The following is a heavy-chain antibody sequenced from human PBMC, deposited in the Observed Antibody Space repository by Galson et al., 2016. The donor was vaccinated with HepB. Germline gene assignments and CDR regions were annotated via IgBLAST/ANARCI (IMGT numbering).Heavy chain of an antibody. V-gene: IGHV4-39*01. Sequence: SETLSLTCSVVGDSISSKSYYWAWIRLPPGKGLEWIGSVYHRGSAYYNPSLKSRVTMSVDTAKNQFSLKVNSVSAADTSVYYCARQATMVQGSEFTGLDVWGQGTTVTVSS. CDR2: VYHRGSA. D-gene: IGHD3-10*01. CDR1: GDSISSKSYY. J-gene: IGHJ6*02. CDR3: ARQATMVQGSEFTGLDV.